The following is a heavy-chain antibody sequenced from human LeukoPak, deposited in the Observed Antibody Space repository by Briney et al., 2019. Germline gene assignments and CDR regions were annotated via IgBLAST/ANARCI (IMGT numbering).Heavy chain of an antibody. J-gene: IGHJ4*02. CDR2: INQGGST. CDR1: GGAFNDYY. V-gene: IGHV4-34*01. D-gene: IGHD5-12*01. Sequence: SETLSLTCAVEGGAFNDYYWSWVRQSPEKGLEWIAEINQGGSTIYNPSLKNRVTMSIDTTRKHFSLQLASLTAADTVVYFCARRGIWIQWNFEYWGQGVLVTVSS. CDR3: ARRGIWIQWNFEY.